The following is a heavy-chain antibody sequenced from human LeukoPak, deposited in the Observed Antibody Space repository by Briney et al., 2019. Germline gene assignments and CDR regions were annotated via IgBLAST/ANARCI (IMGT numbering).Heavy chain of an antibody. CDR1: GFTFSNYA. CDR2: ISNGAGTT. J-gene: IGHJ4*02. D-gene: IGHD5-12*01. V-gene: IGHV3-23*01. Sequence: GGSLRFSCVASGFTFSNYAVSWVRQAPGKGLEWVSTISNGAGTTYYADSVRGRFTISRDNSKNTLYLQMNGLRAEDTAIYYCAKGLGNSGYDCLDYWGQGTLVTVSS. CDR3: AKGLGNSGYDCLDY.